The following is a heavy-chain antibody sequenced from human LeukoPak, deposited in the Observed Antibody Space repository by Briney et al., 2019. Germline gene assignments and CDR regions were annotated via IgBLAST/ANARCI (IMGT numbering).Heavy chain of an antibody. J-gene: IGHJ6*04. D-gene: IGHD2-15*01. CDR2: IWYDGSNK. Sequence: GGSLRLSCAASGFTFSSYGMHWVRQAPGKGLEWVAVIWYDGSNKYYADSVEGRFTISRDNSKNTLYLQMNSLRAEDTAVYYCARDPCSGGSCYSDYYYGMDVWGKGTTVTVSS. V-gene: IGHV3-33*01. CDR1: GFTFSSYG. CDR3: ARDPCSGGSCYSDYYYGMDV.